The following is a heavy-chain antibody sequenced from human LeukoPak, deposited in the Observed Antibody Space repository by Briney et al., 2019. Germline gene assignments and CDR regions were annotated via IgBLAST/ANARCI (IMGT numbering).Heavy chain of an antibody. CDR3: ARSKAAVGIDAFDI. CDR2: IYYSGST. D-gene: IGHD6-13*01. CDR1: GGSISSSSYY. V-gene: IGHV4-39*01. J-gene: IGHJ3*02. Sequence: SETLSLTCTVSGGSISSSSYYWGWIRQPRGKGLEWIGSIYYSGSTYYNPSLKSRVTISVDTSKNQFSLKLSPVTAADTAVYYCARSKAAVGIDAFDIWGQGTMVTVSS.